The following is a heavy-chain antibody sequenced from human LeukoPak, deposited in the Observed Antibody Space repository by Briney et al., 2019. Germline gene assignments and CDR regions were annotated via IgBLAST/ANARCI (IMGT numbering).Heavy chain of an antibody. CDR1: GGTFSSYT. CDR3: HYSYGSYYYDSSGSGVWPAYYFDY. D-gene: IGHD3-22*01. J-gene: IGHJ4*02. CDR2: IIPIFGTA. Sequence: SVKVSCKASGGTFSSYTISWVRQAPGQGLEWMGGIIPIFGTANYAQKFQGRVTITADESTSTAYMELSSLRSEDTAVYYCHYSYGSYYYDSSGSGVWPAYYFDYWGQGTLVTVSS. V-gene: IGHV1-69*01.